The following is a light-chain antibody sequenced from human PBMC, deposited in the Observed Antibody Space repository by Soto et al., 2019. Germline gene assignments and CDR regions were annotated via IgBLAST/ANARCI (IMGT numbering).Light chain of an antibody. V-gene: IGKV1D-16*01. CDR2: AAS. Sequence: DIQMTQSPSSLSASVGDRVTITCRASRGISSWLVWYQQKPGKAPKSLIYAASNLQSGVPSRFRGSGSGTDFTLTISSLQPEDFATYYCQQYNSFPPTFGGGTKVEIK. J-gene: IGKJ4*01. CDR1: RGISSW. CDR3: QQYNSFPPT.